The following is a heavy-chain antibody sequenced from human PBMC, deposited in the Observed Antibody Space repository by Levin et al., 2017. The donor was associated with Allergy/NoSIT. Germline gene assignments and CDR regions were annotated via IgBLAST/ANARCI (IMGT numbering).Heavy chain of an antibody. J-gene: IGHJ5*02. V-gene: IGHV3-73*01. CDR1: GFSFSGSS. CDR2: IRSKANNYAT. D-gene: IGHD1-26*01. CDR3: TRHAYGGGPLDP. Sequence: GGSLRLSCAASGFSFSGSSMHWVRQASGKGLEWVGRIRSKANNYATAYAASVKGTFTISRDDSKNTAYLQMNSLKTEDTAVYYCTRHAYGGGPLDPWGQGTLVTVSS.